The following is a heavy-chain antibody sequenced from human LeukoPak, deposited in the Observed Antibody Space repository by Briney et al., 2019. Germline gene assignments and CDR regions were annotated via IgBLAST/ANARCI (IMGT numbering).Heavy chain of an antibody. CDR1: GYTXTSYG. D-gene: IGHD2-21*02. J-gene: IGHJ4*02. V-gene: IGHV1-18*01. CDR3: ARGSEPIEPLLSEAIDY. Sequence: GASVKVSCKASGYTXTSYGISWVRQAPGQGLEWMGWISAYNGNTNYAQKLQGRVTMTTDTSTSTAYMELRSLRSDDTAVYYCARGSEPIEPLLSEAIDYWGQGTLVTVSS. CDR2: ISAYNGNT.